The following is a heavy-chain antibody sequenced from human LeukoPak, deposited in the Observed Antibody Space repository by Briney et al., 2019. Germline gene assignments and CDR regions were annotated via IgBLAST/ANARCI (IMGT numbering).Heavy chain of an antibody. CDR2: ISYDGSNK. J-gene: IGHJ4*02. D-gene: IGHD2-2*01. Sequence: PGRSLRLSCAASGFTFSSYGMHWVRQAPGKGLEWVAVISYDGSNKYYADSVKGRFTISRDNSKNTLYLQMNSLRAEDTALHHCAKDTGVVPAALDYWGQGTLVTVSS. V-gene: IGHV3-30*18. CDR3: AKDTGVVPAALDY. CDR1: GFTFSSYG.